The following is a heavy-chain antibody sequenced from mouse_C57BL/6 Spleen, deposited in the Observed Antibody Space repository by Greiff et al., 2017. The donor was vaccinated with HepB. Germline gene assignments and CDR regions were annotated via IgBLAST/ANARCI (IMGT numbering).Heavy chain of an antibody. CDR3: ARDYYGSSFLYAMDY. D-gene: IGHD1-1*01. V-gene: IGHV5-17*01. Sequence: EVKVVESGGGLVKPGGSLKLSCAASGFTFSDYGMHWVRQAPEKGLEWVAYISSGSSTIYYADTVKGRFTISRDNAKNTLFLQMTSLRSEDTAMYYCARDYYGSSFLYAMDYWGQGTSVTVSS. J-gene: IGHJ4*01. CDR2: ISSGSSTI. CDR1: GFTFSDYG.